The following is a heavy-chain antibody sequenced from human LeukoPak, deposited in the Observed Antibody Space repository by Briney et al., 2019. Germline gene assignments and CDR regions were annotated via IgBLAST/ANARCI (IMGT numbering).Heavy chain of an antibody. J-gene: IGHJ4*02. D-gene: IGHD5-24*01. Sequence: PSETLSLTCTVSGYSISSGYYWGWIRQPPGKGLEWIGSIYHSGSTYYNPSLKSRVTISVDTSKNQFSLKLSSVTAADTAVYYCARIPPRNRRDGYNSFDYWGQGTLVTVSS. V-gene: IGHV4-38-2*02. CDR3: ARIPPRNRRDGYNSFDY. CDR1: GYSISSGYY. CDR2: IYHSGST.